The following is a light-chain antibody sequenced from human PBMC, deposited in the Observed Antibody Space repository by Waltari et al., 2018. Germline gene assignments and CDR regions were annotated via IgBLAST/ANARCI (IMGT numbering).Light chain of an antibody. Sequence: QSALTQPASVSGSPGQSITISCTGTSSDVGGYNYVSWYQQPPGKAPKLMIYDVSNRPSGVSYRFSGSKSGNTASLTISGLQAEDEADYYCSSYRGSDNSVVFGGGTKLTVL. V-gene: IGLV2-14*03. CDR2: DVS. CDR3: SSYRGSDNSVV. J-gene: IGLJ2*01. CDR1: SSDVGGYNY.